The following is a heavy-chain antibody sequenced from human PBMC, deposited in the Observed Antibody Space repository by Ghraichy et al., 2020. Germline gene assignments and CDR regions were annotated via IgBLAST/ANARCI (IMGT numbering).Heavy chain of an antibody. CDR2: ISSSGGRT. D-gene: IGHD1-14*01. CDR3: TREEEVCSGNHNGMDV. CDR1: GFTLTNYW. J-gene: IGHJ6*02. Sequence: GGSLRLSCAASGFTLTNYWMHWVRQAPGKGLVWVSSISSSGGRTYYADFVKGRFTISRDAARNTLFVVLTSLTAEDTATYYCTREEEVCSGNHNGMDVWGQGTTVTVSS. V-gene: IGHV3-74*01.